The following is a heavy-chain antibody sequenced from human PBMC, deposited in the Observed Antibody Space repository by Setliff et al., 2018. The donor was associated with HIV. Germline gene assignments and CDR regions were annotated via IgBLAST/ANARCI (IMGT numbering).Heavy chain of an antibody. V-gene: IGHV4-39*07. CDR1: GGSMTSSNYY. CDR2: ISSSGST. D-gene: IGHD3-22*01. Sequence: ETLSLTCTVSGGSMTSSNYYWGWIRQSPGRGLEWIGSISSSGSTTYHPSLRSRVTVSAATSKNQFSLKLTSVTAADTAVYFCARDPHYFDTSGHYSWFYFDYWGQGTLVTVLL. J-gene: IGHJ4*02. CDR3: ARDPHYFDTSGHYSWFYFDY.